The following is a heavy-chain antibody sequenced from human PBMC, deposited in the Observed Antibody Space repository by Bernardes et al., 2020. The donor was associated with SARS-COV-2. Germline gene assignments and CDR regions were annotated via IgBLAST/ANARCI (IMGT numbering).Heavy chain of an antibody. V-gene: IGHV3-7*01. D-gene: IGHD3-10*01. CDR1: GFTEFTFNYYY. CDR2: IKEDGSDK. Sequence: GGSLRLSCAATGFTEFTFNYYYMTWVRQAPGKGLEWVANIKEDGSDKKYVDSVRGRFAISRDNAKNSLYLQMNSLRVDDTAVYYCARGGGGLDVWGQGTTVTVSS. CDR3: ARGGGGLDV. J-gene: IGHJ6*02.